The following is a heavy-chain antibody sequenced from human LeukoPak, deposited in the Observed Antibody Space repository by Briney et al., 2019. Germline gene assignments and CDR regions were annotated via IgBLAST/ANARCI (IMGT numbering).Heavy chain of an antibody. CDR2: ILDTGTT. D-gene: IGHD6-19*01. CDR1: GGSISRGLYS. Sequence: PSETLSLTCTVSGGSISRGLYSWSWLRQPAGKGPEWIGRILDTGTTNYNPSLRSRVTISVDTSQNQFSLKLTSVTAADTAVYYCARGSDSSGWFSFDYWGQGTLVTVSS. V-gene: IGHV4-61*02. CDR3: ARGSDSSGWFSFDY. J-gene: IGHJ4*02.